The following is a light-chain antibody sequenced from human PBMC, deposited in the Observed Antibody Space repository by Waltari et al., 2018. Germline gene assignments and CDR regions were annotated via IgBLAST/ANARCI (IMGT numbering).Light chain of an antibody. V-gene: IGKV4-1*01. J-gene: IGKJ1*01. CDR1: QTVLYSSNNKNY. CDR2: WAS. CDR3: QQYYSTPWT. Sequence: DIVMTQSPDSLAVSLGERATFNCKSSQTVLYSSNNKNYLSWYQQKPGQPPKLLIYWASTRQSGVPDRFSGSGSGTDFTLTISSLQTEDVAVYYCQQYYSTPWTFGQVTKVEIK.